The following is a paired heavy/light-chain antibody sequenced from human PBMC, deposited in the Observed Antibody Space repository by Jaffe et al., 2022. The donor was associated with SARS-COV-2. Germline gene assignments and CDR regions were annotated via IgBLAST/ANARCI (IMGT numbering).Light chain of an antibody. V-gene: IGKV3-15*01. CDR3: HQYNNWPRT. Sequence: EVVMTQSPATLSVSPGERATLSCRASQSVNSNLAWYQQKPGQAPRLLIYGASITVTDFPARFSGSGSGAEFTLSISSLRSEDSAVYYCHQYNNWPRTFGQGTRVEI. J-gene: IGKJ1*01. CDR1: QSVNSN. CDR2: GAS.
Heavy chain of an antibody. D-gene: IGHD6-25*01. CDR2: INPDTGAT. V-gene: IGHV1-2*06. CDR3: ARGDRSTAYYDESWFDP. CDR1: GYTFADYY. J-gene: IGHJ5*02. Sequence: QEQLVQSGAEVKKPGASVKVSCKSFGYTFADYYIHWVRQAPGQGLEWLGRINPDTGATKYAQKFQDRVTLTRDTSTSTAYMEVSGIIFDDTAVYYCARGDRSTAYYDESWFDPWGQGTLVTVSS.